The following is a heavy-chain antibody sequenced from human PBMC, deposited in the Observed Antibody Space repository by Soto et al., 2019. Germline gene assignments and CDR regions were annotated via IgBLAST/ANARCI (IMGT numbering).Heavy chain of an antibody. CDR2: IWYDGNNK. V-gene: IGHV3-33*01. Sequence: VQLVESGGGVVQPGTSVRLSCAASGFTFNTYAMHWVRQAPGKGLEWVAIIWYDGNNKYYADSVKGRFTISRDNSKNTVYLQMNSLRAEDTAVYYCARRYYYDSSGYPYGMDVWGRGTTVTVSS. CDR1: GFTFNTYA. J-gene: IGHJ6*02. CDR3: ARRYYYDSSGYPYGMDV. D-gene: IGHD3-22*01.